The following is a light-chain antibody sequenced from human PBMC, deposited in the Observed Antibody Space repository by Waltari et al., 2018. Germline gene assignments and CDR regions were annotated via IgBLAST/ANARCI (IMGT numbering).Light chain of an antibody. V-gene: IGKV1-6*01. Sequence: IQLTQSPSSLSSSVGDRVTITCRASQGIRNELGWYQQRPGKAPKLLIYSASHLQSGVPPRFSGSGSGTDFTLTIDSLQPEDFATYYCLQDYNYPWTFGQGTKVEI. CDR1: QGIRNE. CDR2: SAS. CDR3: LQDYNYPWT. J-gene: IGKJ1*01.